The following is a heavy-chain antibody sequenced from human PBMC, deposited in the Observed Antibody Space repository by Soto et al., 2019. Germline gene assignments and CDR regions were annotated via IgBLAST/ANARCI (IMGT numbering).Heavy chain of an antibody. V-gene: IGHV1-18*01. J-gene: IGHJ6*02. D-gene: IGHD3-3*01. CDR1: GYTFTSYG. CDR3: ARALLRFLEWPTGGMDV. Sequence: QVQLVQSGAEVKKPGASVKVSCKASGYTFTSYGISWVRQAPGQGLEWMGWISAYNGNTNYAQKLQGRVTMTTDTSTRTGYMELRSLRSDDTAVYYCARALLRFLEWPTGGMDVWGQGTTVTVSS. CDR2: ISAYNGNT.